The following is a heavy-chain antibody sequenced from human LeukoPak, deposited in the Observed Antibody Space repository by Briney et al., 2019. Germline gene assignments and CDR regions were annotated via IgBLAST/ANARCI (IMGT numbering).Heavy chain of an antibody. J-gene: IGHJ4*02. D-gene: IGHD5-24*01. CDR3: ANAGDGYNPDY. V-gene: IGHV3-23*01. Sequence: GGSLRLSCAASEFTFSDYWMSWVRQAPGKGLEWVSAISGSGGSTYYADSVKGRFTISRDNSKNTLYLQMNSLRAEDTAVYYCANAGDGYNPDYWGQGTLVTVSS. CDR2: ISGSGGST. CDR1: EFTFSDYW.